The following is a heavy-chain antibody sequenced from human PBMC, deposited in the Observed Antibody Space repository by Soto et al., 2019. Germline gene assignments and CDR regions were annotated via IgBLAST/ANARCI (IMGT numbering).Heavy chain of an antibody. Sequence: GGSLRLSCAASGFTFSSYSMNWVRQAPGKGLEWVSSISSSSSYIYYADSVKGRFTISRDHAKNSLYLQMNSLRAEDTAVYYCARGTIAVAGMGGDYWGQGTLVTVSS. J-gene: IGHJ4*02. CDR1: GFTFSSYS. CDR2: ISSSSSYI. D-gene: IGHD6-19*01. CDR3: ARGTIAVAGMGGDY. V-gene: IGHV3-21*01.